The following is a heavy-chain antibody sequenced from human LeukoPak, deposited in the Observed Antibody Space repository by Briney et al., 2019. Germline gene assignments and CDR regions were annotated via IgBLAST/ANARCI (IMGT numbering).Heavy chain of an antibody. CDR2: IYYSGNT. J-gene: IGHJ4*02. CDR1: DGSITNYY. D-gene: IGHD1-26*01. CDR3: ASLGGTYDY. V-gene: IGHV4-59*08. Sequence: PSETLSLTCTVSDGSITNYYWSWIRQPPGKELEWIGYIYYSGNTNYNLSLKGRVTISIDTSKNQVSLRLSSVSAADTAVYYCASLGGTYDYWGQGTLVTVSS.